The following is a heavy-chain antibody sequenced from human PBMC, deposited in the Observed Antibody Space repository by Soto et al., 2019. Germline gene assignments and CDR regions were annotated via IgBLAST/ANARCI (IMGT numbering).Heavy chain of an antibody. D-gene: IGHD4-17*01. Sequence: ASVKVSCKASGYTFTSYAMHWVRQAPGQRLEWMGWINAGNGNTKYSQKFQGRVTITRDTSASTAYMELSSLRSEDTAVYYCARGLTMTTVVTPYTLDYWGQGTLVTVSS. CDR1: GYTFTSYA. CDR2: INAGNGNT. V-gene: IGHV1-3*01. J-gene: IGHJ4*02. CDR3: ARGLTMTTVVTPYTLDY.